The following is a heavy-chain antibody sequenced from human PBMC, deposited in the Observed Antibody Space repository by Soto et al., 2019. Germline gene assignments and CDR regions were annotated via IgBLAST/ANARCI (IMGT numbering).Heavy chain of an antibody. D-gene: IGHD2-21*02. CDR3: AKMSLWSITLTALYYFDY. CDR1: GFTFSNAW. V-gene: IGHV3-15*07. Sequence: GGSLRLSCAASGFTFSNAWMNWVRQPPGKGLEWVGRNKRKTRGWTTDYAAPVKGRFTTSRDNSKTTVYLQMNSLRAEDTAVYYCAKMSLWSITLTALYYFDYWGQGTLVTVSS. J-gene: IGHJ4*02. CDR2: NKRKTRGWTT.